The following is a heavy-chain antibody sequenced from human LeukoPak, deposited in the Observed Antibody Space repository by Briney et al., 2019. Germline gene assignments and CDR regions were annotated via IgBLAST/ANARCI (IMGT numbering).Heavy chain of an antibody. D-gene: IGHD3-22*01. CDR2: IYYSGST. CDR3: ASLTGGYRNFQH. CDR1: GDSISSYY. J-gene: IGHJ1*01. V-gene: IGHV4-59*01. Sequence: PSETLSLTCTVSGDSISSYYWSWIRQPPGKGLEWIGYIYYSGSTNYNPPLKSRVTISIDTSKNQFSLKLSSVTAADTAVYYCASLTGGYRNFQHWGQGTLVTVSS.